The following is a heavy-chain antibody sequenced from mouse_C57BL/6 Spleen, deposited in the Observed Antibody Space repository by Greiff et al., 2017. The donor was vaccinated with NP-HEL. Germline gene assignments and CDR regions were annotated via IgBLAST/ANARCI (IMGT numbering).Heavy chain of an antibody. CDR1: GYTFTDYY. CDR2: IYPGSGNT. CDR3: ARRVYDYDERSFAY. Sequence: VQLQQSGAELVRPGASVKLSCKASGYTFTDYYINWVKQRPGQGLEWIARIYPGSGNTYYNEKFKGKATLTAEKSSSTAYMQLSSLTSEDSAVYFCARRVYDYDERSFAYWGQGTLVTVSA. V-gene: IGHV1-76*01. D-gene: IGHD2-4*01. J-gene: IGHJ3*01.